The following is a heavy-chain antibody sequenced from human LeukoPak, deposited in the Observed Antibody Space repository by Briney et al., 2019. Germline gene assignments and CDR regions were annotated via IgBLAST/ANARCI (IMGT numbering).Heavy chain of an antibody. CDR1: TFSFSEYP. CDR2: ISAGGDGT. CDR3: AKSLLTTATGTGRASDI. Sequence: GGSLRLSCAASTFSFSEYPTGWVRQAPGKGLEWVSGISAGGDGTYYADPVKGRFTISRDNSKNTLFLQMNSLRAEDTAKYYCAKSLLTTATGTGRASDIWGQGTMVTVSS. D-gene: IGHD1-1*01. J-gene: IGHJ3*02. V-gene: IGHV3-23*01.